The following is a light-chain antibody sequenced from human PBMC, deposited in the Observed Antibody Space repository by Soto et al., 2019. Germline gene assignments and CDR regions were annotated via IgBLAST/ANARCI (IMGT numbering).Light chain of an antibody. CDR1: SSNIGSDT. CDR3: AAWDDSLNGWV. Sequence: QSVLTQSPSASGTPGQRVTISCSGSSSNIGSDTVNWYRQLPGTAPKLLIYSNDQRPSGVPDRFSGSKSGTSASLAISGLQSEYEADYYCAAWDDSLNGWVFGGGTKLTVL. CDR2: SND. V-gene: IGLV1-44*01. J-gene: IGLJ3*02.